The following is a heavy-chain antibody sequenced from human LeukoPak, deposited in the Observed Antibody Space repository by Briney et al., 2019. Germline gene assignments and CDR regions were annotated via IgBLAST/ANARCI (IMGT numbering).Heavy chain of an antibody. CDR2: INTKTGSP. Sequence: GASVKVSCKASGYTFSRYTVNWVRQAPGQGLEWMGWINTKTGSPTYAQGFTGRFVFSLDTSVSTAYPQISSLKAEDTAVYYCVRDDYGGKFLIDYWGQGTLVTVSS. V-gene: IGHV7-4-1*02. CDR3: VRDDYGGKFLIDY. D-gene: IGHD4-23*01. CDR1: GYTFSRYT. J-gene: IGHJ4*02.